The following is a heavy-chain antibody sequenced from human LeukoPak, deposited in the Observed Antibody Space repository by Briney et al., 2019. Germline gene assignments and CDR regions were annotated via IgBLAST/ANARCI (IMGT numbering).Heavy chain of an antibody. J-gene: IGHJ1*01. Sequence: PGGSLRLSCAASGFTFRRRWMQWVRQAPGKGLVWVSRINGAGSSTSYADSVKGRFTVSRDNAKNTLNLQMNSLRAEDTAVYYCARDLFFSDAGYSIGWRAEYFHHWGQGTLVTVSS. CDR2: INGAGSST. V-gene: IGHV3-74*01. CDR3: ARDLFFSDAGYSIGWRAEYFHH. CDR1: GFTFRRRW. D-gene: IGHD6-19*01.